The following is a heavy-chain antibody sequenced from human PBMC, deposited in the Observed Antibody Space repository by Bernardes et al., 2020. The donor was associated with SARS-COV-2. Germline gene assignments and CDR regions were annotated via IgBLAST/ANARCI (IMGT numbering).Heavy chain of an antibody. J-gene: IGHJ4*02. CDR1: GFNFRGSA. V-gene: IGHV3-73*01. CDR3: TGDYLY. CDR2: MRSKPNGYAT. Sequence: AGALKASCAASGFNFRGSAIQWVRQASGPGLAWVGRMRSKPNGYATTYAASVKGRFTISRDDSRNTAYLQINGLKIEDTAVYYCTGDYLYWDQGTLVTVSA. D-gene: IGHD4-17*01.